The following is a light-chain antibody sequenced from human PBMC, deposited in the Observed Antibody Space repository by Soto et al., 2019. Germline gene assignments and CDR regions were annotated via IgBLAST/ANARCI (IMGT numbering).Light chain of an antibody. CDR2: EVS. CDR3: CSYAGSSTFV. Sequence: QSVLTQPASVSGSPGQSITIFCTGTSSDVGSYNLVSWYQQHPGKAPKLMIYEVSKRPSGVSNRFSGSKSGNTAPLTISGLQAEDEADYYCCSYAGSSTFVFGTGTKVTVL. CDR1: SSDVGSYNL. V-gene: IGLV2-23*02. J-gene: IGLJ1*01.